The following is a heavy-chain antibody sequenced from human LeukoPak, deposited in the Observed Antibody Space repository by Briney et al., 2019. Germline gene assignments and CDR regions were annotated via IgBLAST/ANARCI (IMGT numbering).Heavy chain of an antibody. CDR2: ISPSGGST. D-gene: IGHD5-18*01. CDR1: GYTFTSNY. V-gene: IGHV1-2*02. J-gene: IGHJ4*02. CDR3: ARDMDTGPDLFDY. Sequence: ASVKVSCKAFGYTFTSNYMHWVRQAPGQGPEWMGVISPSGGSTTYAQKFQGRVTMTRDTSISTAYLDLSRLRSDDTAVYYCARDMDTGPDLFDYWGQGTLVTVSS.